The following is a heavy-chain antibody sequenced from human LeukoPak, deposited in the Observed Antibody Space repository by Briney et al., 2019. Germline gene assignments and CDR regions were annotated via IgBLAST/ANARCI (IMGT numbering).Heavy chain of an antibody. CDR3: VRCGYSYGSYFDY. J-gene: IGHJ4*02. V-gene: IGHV1-69*04. CDR1: AGTFSSYA. Sequence: SVTVSCKASAGTFSSYAISWVRHAPGRGREWMSRIIPILGIANYAQTFQGRVTITADKSTSTAYMEQSSLSSEDTAVYYCVRCGYSYGSYFDYWGQGTLVTVSS. D-gene: IGHD5-18*01. CDR2: IIPILGIA.